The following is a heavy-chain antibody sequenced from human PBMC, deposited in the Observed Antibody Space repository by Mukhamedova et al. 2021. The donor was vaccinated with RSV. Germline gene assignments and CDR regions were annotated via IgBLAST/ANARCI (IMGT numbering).Heavy chain of an antibody. CDR3: AREMNSGSYLDY. Sequence: AQKFQGWVTMTRDMSISTAYMELSRLRSDDTAVYYCAREMNSGSYLDYWGQGTLVTVSS. D-gene: IGHD1-26*01. V-gene: IGHV1-2*04. J-gene: IGHJ4*02.